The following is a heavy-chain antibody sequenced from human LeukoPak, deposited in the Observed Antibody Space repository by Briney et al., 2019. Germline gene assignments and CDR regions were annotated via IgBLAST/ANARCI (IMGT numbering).Heavy chain of an antibody. CDR2: IKQDGSEK. Sequence: GGSLRLSCAASGFTFSNYWMSWVRQAPGKGLEWVANIKQDGSEKYYVDSVKGRFTISRDNAKNSLYLQMNSLRAEDTAVYYCAREKGENDLLVPRNSHFDYWGQGTLVTVSS. D-gene: IGHD4-23*01. CDR3: AREKGENDLLVPRNSHFDY. J-gene: IGHJ4*02. V-gene: IGHV3-7*01. CDR1: GFTFSNYW.